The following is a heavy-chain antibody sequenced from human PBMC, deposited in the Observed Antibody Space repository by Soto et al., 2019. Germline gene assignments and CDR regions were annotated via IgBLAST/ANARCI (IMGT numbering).Heavy chain of an antibody. J-gene: IGHJ6*02. V-gene: IGHV3-7*01. Sequence: GGSLRLSCAASGFTFSSYWMSWVRQAPGKGLEWVANTKQDGSEKYYVDSVKGRFTISRDNAKNSLYLQMNGLRAEDTAVYYCAREVEMPYYYYGLDVWGQGTTVTVSS. CDR2: TKQDGSEK. CDR1: GFTFSSYW. D-gene: IGHD2-21*01. CDR3: AREVEMPYYYYGLDV.